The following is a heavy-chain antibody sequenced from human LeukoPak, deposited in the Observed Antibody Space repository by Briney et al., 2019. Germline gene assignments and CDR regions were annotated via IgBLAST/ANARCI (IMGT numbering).Heavy chain of an antibody. D-gene: IGHD3-22*01. CDR1: GYTFTGYY. CDR2: INPSGGST. CDR3: ARDGRYDSSGHTFDY. Sequence: ASVKVSCKASGYTFTGYYMHWVRQAPGQGLEWMGWINPSGGSTNYAQKFQGRITMTRDTSTSTVYMELSLRSEDTAVYYCARDGRYDSSGHTFDYWGQGTLVTVSS. V-gene: IGHV1-46*01. J-gene: IGHJ4*02.